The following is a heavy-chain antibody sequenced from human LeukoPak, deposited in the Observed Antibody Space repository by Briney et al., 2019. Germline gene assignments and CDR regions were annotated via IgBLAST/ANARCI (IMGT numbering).Heavy chain of an antibody. D-gene: IGHD2-2*01. CDR2: ISSSSSTI. J-gene: IGHJ4*02. Sequence: GSLRLSCAASGFTFSSYSMNWVRQAPGKGLEWVSYISSSSSTIYYADPVKGRFTISRDNAKNQPYLQMNSLRAEVTAVYYCALGCSSTSCYFDYWGQGTLVTVSS. V-gene: IGHV3-48*01. CDR1: GFTFSSYS. CDR3: ALGCSSTSCYFDY.